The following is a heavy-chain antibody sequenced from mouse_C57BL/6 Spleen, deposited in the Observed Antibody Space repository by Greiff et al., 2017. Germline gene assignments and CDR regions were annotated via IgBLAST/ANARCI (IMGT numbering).Heavy chain of an antibody. V-gene: IGHV1-61*01. CDR2: IYPSDSET. Sequence: VQLQQPGAELVRPGSSVKLSCKASGYTFTSYWMDWVKQRPGQGLEWIGNIYPSDSETHYNQKFKDKATLTVDKSSSTAYMQLSSLTSEDSAVYYCARGDYYYGSSYYFDYWGQGTTLTVSS. CDR1: GYTFTSYW. J-gene: IGHJ2*01. CDR3: ARGDYYYGSSYYFDY. D-gene: IGHD1-1*01.